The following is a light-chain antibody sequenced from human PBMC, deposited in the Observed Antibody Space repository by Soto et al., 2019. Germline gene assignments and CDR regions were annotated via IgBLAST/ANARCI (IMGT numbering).Light chain of an antibody. J-gene: IGKJ1*01. CDR2: DAS. Sequence: DIQMAQSPSTLSASVGERVTITCRASQNIDSWLAWYQHKPGKAAKVLIYDASSLEPGVPSRFSCSGSGTDFSLTISILRPDEFATYYCQQYNTFPLTFRQGTKMEIK. V-gene: IGKV1-5*01. CDR1: QNIDSW. CDR3: QQYNTFPLT.